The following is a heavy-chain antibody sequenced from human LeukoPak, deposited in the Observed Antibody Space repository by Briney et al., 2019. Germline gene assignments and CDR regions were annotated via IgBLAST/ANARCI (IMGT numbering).Heavy chain of an antibody. D-gene: IGHD1-7*01. J-gene: IGHJ5*02. CDR1: GYTFTSNY. CDR2: INPSSGSP. V-gene: IGHV1-46*01. CDR3: ARDRGRTMLVDH. Sequence: ASVKVSCKASGYTFTSNYMHWVRQAPGQGLEWMGMINPSSGSPRYAKTVQGRVTMTRDTSTSTVYTEMSSLRSEDTAVYYRARDRGRTMLVDHWGQGTLVTVSS.